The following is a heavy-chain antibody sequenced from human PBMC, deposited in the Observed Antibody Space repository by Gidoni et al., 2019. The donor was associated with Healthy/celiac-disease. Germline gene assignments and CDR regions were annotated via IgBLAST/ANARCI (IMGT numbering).Heavy chain of an antibody. D-gene: IGHD4-17*01. CDR2: ISYDGSNK. V-gene: IGHV3-30*18. Sequence: QVQLVESGGGVVQPGRSLRLSCAASGFTFSSYGMHWVRQSPGKGLDWVAVISYDGSNKYYADSVKSRITISRDNSKNTLYLQMNSLRAEDTAVYYCAKAHHYGDLSDFDYWGQGTLVTVS. CDR1: GFTFSSYG. CDR3: AKAHHYGDLSDFDY. J-gene: IGHJ4*02.